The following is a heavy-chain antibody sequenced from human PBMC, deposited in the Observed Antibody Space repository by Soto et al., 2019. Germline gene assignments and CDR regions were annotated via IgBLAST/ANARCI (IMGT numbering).Heavy chain of an antibody. CDR1: GYTFTSHD. V-gene: IGHV1-8*01. CDR2: MNPNSGNT. D-gene: IGHD3-16*02. J-gene: IGHJ4*02. CDR3: ARVDDYVWGSYPPPDY. Sequence: ASVKVSCKASGYTFTSHDINWVRQATGQGLEWMGWMNPNSGNTGYAQKFQGRVTMTRNTSISTAYMELSSLRSEDTAVYYCARVDDYVWGSYPPPDYWGQGTLVTVSS.